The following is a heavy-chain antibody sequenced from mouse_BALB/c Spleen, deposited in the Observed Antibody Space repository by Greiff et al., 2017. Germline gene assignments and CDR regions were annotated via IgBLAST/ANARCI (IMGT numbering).Heavy chain of an antibody. J-gene: IGHJ4*01. CDR3: ARKPDYDGVYYAMDY. D-gene: IGHD2-4*01. Sequence: VQGVESGPGLVQPSQSLSITCTVSGFSLTSYGVHWVRQSPGKGLEWLGVIWSGGSTDYNAAFISRLSISKDNSKSQVFFKMNSLQANDTAIYYCARKPDYDGVYYAMDYWGQGTSVTVSS. V-gene: IGHV2-2*02. CDR2: IWSGGST. CDR1: GFSLTSYG.